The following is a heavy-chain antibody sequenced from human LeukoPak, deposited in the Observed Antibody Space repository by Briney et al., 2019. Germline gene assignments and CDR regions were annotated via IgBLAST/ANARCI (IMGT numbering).Heavy chain of an antibody. Sequence: GGSLRLSCAASGFTFSSYAMHWVRQAPGKGLEWVAVISYDGSNKYYADSVKGRFTISRDNSKNTLYLQMNSLRAGDTAVYYCARDSYGGPDYWGQGTLVTVSS. CDR3: ARDSYGGPDY. J-gene: IGHJ4*02. V-gene: IGHV3-30-3*01. CDR2: ISYDGSNK. CDR1: GFTFSSYA. D-gene: IGHD4-23*01.